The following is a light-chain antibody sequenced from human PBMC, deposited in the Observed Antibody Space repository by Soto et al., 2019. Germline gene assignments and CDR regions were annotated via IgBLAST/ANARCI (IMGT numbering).Light chain of an antibody. CDR2: DVS. V-gene: IGLV2-14*01. Sequence: SVLTQPASVSGSPGQSITISCTGTSSDVGGYNYVSWYQQHPGKAPKLMIYDVSNRPSGVSNRFSGSKSGNTASLTFFGLQAEDEADYYCSSYTSSSTLGVFGTGTKVTVL. J-gene: IGLJ1*01. CDR3: SSYTSSSTLGV. CDR1: SSDVGGYNY.